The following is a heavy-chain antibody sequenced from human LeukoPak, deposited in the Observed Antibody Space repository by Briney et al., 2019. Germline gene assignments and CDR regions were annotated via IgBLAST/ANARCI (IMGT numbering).Heavy chain of an antibody. J-gene: IGHJ4*02. CDR2: IYYSGST. CDR1: GYSISSGYY. CDR3: ATDYGGLYYFDY. Sequence: PSETLSLTCTVSGYSISSGYYWGWIRQPPGKGLEWIGSIYYSGSTYYNPSLKSRVTISVDTSKNQFSLKLSSVTAADTAVYYCATDYGGLYYFDYWGQGTLVTVSS. D-gene: IGHD4-23*01. V-gene: IGHV4-38-2*02.